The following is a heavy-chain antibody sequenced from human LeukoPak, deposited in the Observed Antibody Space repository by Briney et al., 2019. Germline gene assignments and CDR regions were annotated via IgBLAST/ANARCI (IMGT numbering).Heavy chain of an antibody. V-gene: IGHV1-2*02. CDR3: ARVPLWFGELLLDY. J-gene: IGHJ4*02. D-gene: IGHD3-10*01. Sequence: ASVKVSCKASGYTFTGYYMHWVRQAPGQGLEWMGWINPNSGGTNYAQKFQGRVIMTRDTSISTAYMELSRLRSDDTAVYYCARVPLWFGELLLDYWGQGTLVTVSS. CDR1: GYTFTGYY. CDR2: INPNSGGT.